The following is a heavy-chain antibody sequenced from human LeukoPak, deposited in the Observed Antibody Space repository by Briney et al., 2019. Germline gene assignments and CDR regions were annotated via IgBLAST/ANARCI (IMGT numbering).Heavy chain of an antibody. CDR1: GGSISSYY. CDR3: ASGGDYATFDY. D-gene: IGHD4-17*01. Sequence: PSETLSLTCTVSGGSISSYYWSWIRQPPGKRLEYIGYIYYTGSTNYNPSLKSRVTISIDTSKNQFSLKLSSVTAADTAVYYCASGGDYATFDYWGQGTLVTVSS. CDR2: IYYTGST. J-gene: IGHJ4*02. V-gene: IGHV4-59*12.